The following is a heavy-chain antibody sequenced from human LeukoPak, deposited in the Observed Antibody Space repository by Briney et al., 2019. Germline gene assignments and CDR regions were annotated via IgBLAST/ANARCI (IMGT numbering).Heavy chain of an antibody. CDR3: ARVGYLYGMDV. Sequence: SETLSLTCTVSGGSISSYYWSWIRQPPGKGLEWIGYIYYSGGTNYNPSLKSRVTISVDTSKNQFSLKLSSVTAADTAVYYCARVGYLYGMDVWGQGTTVTVSS. J-gene: IGHJ6*02. D-gene: IGHD5-18*01. CDR1: GGSISSYY. CDR2: IYYSGGT. V-gene: IGHV4-59*01.